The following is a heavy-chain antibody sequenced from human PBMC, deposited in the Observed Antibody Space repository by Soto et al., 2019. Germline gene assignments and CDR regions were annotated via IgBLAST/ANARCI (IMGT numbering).Heavy chain of an antibody. CDR2: ISSDSRYI. D-gene: IGHD2-15*01. CDR3: ARIKLVDFFFINVDVYDMDV. J-gene: IGHJ6*02. CDR1: GFTLSNYA. Sequence: EVQLVESGGGLVQPGGSLRLSCAASGFTLSNYAVNWVRQAPGKGLEWVSYISSDSRYIYHGDSVKGRFTISRDNARNSVYLQMTSRRDEDTAVYYCARIKLVDFFFINVDVYDMDVWCQGTPVTVSS. V-gene: IGHV3-48*02.